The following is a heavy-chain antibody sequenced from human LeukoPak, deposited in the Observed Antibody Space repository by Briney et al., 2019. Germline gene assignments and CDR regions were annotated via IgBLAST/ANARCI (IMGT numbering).Heavy chain of an antibody. CDR1: DFTFSNYW. D-gene: IGHD6-19*01. CDR3: AKQPGYSSGWVDY. Sequence: GGSLRLSCAASDFTFSNYWMSWVRQAPGKGLVWVSRINSDGSSTYYADSVKGRFTISRDNSKNTLYLQLNSLRAEDTAVYYCAKQPGYSSGWVDYWGQGTLVTVSS. CDR2: INSDGSST. V-gene: IGHV3-23*01. J-gene: IGHJ4*02.